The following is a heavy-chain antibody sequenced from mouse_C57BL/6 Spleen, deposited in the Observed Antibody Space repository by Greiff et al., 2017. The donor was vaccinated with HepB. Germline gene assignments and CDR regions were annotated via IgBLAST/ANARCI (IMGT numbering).Heavy chain of an antibody. Sequence: QVQLQQPGAELVKPGASVKLSCKASGYTFTSYWMQWVKQRPGQGLEWIGDIDPSDSYTNYNQKFKGKATLTVDTSSSTAYMPLSSLTSEDSAVYYCASPQLGQGAMDYWGQGTSVTVSS. CDR3: ASPQLGQGAMDY. J-gene: IGHJ4*01. V-gene: IGHV1-50*01. CDR2: IDPSDSYT. D-gene: IGHD4-1*02. CDR1: GYTFTSYW.